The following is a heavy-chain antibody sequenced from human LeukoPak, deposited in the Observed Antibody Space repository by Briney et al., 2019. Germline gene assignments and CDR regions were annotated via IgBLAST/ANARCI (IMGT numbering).Heavy chain of an antibody. Sequence: KPGGSLRLSCAASGFTFSNAWMSWVRQAPGKGLEWVGRIKSKTDGGTTDYAAPVKGRFTISRDNSKNTLYLQMNSLRVEDTAMYYCASLRKDTNGWYYFDYWGQGTLVAVSS. CDR3: ASLRKDTNGWYYFDY. CDR2: IKSKTDGGTT. V-gene: IGHV3-15*01. CDR1: GFTFSNAW. D-gene: IGHD6-19*01. J-gene: IGHJ4*02.